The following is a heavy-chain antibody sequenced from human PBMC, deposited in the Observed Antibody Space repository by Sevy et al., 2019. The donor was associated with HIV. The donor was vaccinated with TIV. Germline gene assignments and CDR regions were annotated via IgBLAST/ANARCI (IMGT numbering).Heavy chain of an antibody. D-gene: IGHD3-22*01. CDR2: IKQDGSEK. J-gene: IGHJ4*02. V-gene: IGHV3-7*01. CDR1: GVIFSNYW. Sequence: GGSLRLSCAASGVIFSNYWMSWVRQAPGKGLEWVANIKQDGSEKYYVDSVKGRFTISRDNAKNSLYLQMNSLRAEDTAVYYCASHYYDTTGYYYPLDYWGQGTLVTVSS. CDR3: ASHYYDTTGYYYPLDY.